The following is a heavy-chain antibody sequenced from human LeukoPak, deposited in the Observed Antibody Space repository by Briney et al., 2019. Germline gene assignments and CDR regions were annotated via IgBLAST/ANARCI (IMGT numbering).Heavy chain of an antibody. D-gene: IGHD5-12*01. CDR2: ISSSSTTI. V-gene: IGHV3-48*02. CDR1: GFTFLSFS. Sequence: GGSLRLSCTASGFTFLSFSMNWVRQAPGKGLEWVPYISSSSTTIYYADSVKGRFTISRDNAKNSLFLQMDSLRHEDTAVYYCVRNSRLDVWGQGTTVTVSS. J-gene: IGHJ6*02. CDR3: VRNSRLDV.